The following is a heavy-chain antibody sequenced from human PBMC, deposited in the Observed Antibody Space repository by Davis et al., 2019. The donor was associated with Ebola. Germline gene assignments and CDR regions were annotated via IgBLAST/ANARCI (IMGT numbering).Heavy chain of an antibody. V-gene: IGHV3-73*01. Sequence: GGSLRLSCAASGFTFSGSAMHWVRQASGKGLEWVGRIRSKANSYATAYAASVKGRFTISRDDSKNTAYRQMNSLKTEDTAVYYCTSTHSSSVDYWGQGTLVTVSS. CDR3: TSTHSSSVDY. D-gene: IGHD6-13*01. CDR2: IRSKANSYAT. J-gene: IGHJ4*02. CDR1: GFTFSGSA.